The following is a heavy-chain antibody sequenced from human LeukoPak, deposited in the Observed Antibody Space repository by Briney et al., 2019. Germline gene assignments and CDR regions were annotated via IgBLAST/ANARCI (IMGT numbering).Heavy chain of an antibody. CDR3: ARRRHNFDFYNV. Sequence: SATLSLTCTVSGDPIISNIYWWDWVRLPPGKGLEWIGATFYTGRTFYNPSLKSRVTISVDTSKNQFSLDLSSATAADTADYYCARRRHNFDFYNVWGQGTRVLVSS. D-gene: IGHD3/OR15-3a*01. CDR2: TFYTGRT. J-gene: IGHJ3*01. CDR1: GDPIISNIYW. V-gene: IGHV4-39*01.